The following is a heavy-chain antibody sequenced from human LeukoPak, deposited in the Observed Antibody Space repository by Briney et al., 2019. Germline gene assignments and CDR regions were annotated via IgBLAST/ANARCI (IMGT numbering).Heavy chain of an antibody. J-gene: IGHJ6*03. CDR1: GGSISSYY. CDR2: IYYSGST. V-gene: IGHV4-59*01. D-gene: IGHD1-26*01. CDR3: ARESWERIGNYYYYYYMDV. Sequence: PSETLSLTCTVSGGSISSYYWSWIRQPPGKGLEWIGYIYYSGSTNYNPSLKSRVTISADTSKNQFSLKLSSVTAADTAVYYCARESWERIGNYYYYYYMDVWGKGTTVTVSS.